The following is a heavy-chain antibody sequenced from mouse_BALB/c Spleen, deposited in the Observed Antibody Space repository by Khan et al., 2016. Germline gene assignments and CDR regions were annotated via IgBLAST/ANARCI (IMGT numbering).Heavy chain of an antibody. V-gene: IGHV5-4*02. D-gene: IGHD1-1*02. J-gene: IGHJ1*01. Sequence: EVELVESGGGLVKPGGSLKLSCAASGFTFSDYYMYWVRQTPEKRLEWVATISDGGAYTYYPDSVKGRFTISRDNAKNNLYLQMSSLKSEDEAMYYCGTTYGNYGYFDVWGAGTTVTVSS. CDR2: ISDGGAYT. CDR1: GFTFSDYY. CDR3: GTTYGNYGYFDV.